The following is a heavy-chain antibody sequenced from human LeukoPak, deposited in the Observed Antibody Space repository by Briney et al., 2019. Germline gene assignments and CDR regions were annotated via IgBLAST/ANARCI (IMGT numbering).Heavy chain of an antibody. D-gene: IGHD4-23*01. CDR1: GFTFSSYS. CDR3: ARGKLRFDP. J-gene: IGHJ5*02. CDR2: ISSSSSYI. V-gene: IGHV3-21*01. Sequence: PGGSLRLSCAASGFTFSSYSINWVCKAPGKGLELVSSISSSSSYIYYADSVKGRFTISRDNAKNSLYLQMNSLRAEDTAVYYCARGKLRFDPWGQGTLVTVSS.